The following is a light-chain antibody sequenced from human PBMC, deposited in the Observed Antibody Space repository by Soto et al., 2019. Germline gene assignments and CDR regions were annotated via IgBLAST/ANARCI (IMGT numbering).Light chain of an antibody. V-gene: IGKV3-11*01. CDR3: VQRSTWPWT. J-gene: IGKJ1*01. CDR1: QSVSNY. CDR2: DTF. Sequence: IVLTQSPATLSLSPGARATLSCRAGQSVSNYLAWYQQKPGQAPMLLIYDTFNMATGIPARFSGSGSGTDFTLTISSLEPEDLAVYFCVQRSTWPWTSGQGTKVEIK.